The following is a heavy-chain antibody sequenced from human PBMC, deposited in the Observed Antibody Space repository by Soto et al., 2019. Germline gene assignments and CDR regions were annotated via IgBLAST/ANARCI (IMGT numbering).Heavy chain of an antibody. J-gene: IGHJ6*02. CDR3: ASRTYYDFWSGYSPHYYYGMDV. Sequence: SVKVSCKASGGTFSSYAISWVRQAPGQGLEWMGGIIPIFGTANYAQKFQGRVTITADESTSTAYMEPSSLRSEDTAVYYCASRTYYDFWSGYSPHYYYGMDVWGQGTTVTVSS. D-gene: IGHD3-3*01. CDR1: GGTFSSYA. CDR2: IIPIFGTA. V-gene: IGHV1-69*13.